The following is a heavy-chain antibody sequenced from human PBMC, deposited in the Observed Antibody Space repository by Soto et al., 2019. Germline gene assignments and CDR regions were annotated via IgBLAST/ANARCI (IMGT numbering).Heavy chain of an antibody. J-gene: IGHJ5*02. CDR3: ASSYSPKYNWFDP. D-gene: IGHD6-13*01. CDR1: GGSISRYY. Sequence: PSETLSLTCTVSGGSISRYYWSWIRQPPGKGLEWIGYIYYSGSTNYNPSLKSRVTISVDTSKNQFSLKLSSVTAADTAAYYCASSYSPKYNWFDPWGQGTLVTVSS. CDR2: IYYSGST. V-gene: IGHV4-59*01.